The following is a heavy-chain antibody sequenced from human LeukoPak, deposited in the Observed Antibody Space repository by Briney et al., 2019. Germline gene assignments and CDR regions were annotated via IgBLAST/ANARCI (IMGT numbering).Heavy chain of an antibody. CDR2: ITSGSNYI. J-gene: IGHJ4*02. CDR3: ARAHTVTTFDY. Sequence: QPGGSLRLSCAASGFTFSSYSMTWVRQAPGMGLEWVSYITSGSNYIYYADSVEGRFTISRDNAKNSLYLQMNSLRAEDTAIYYCARAHTVTTFDYWGQGTLVTVSS. V-gene: IGHV3-48*01. CDR1: GFTFSSYS. D-gene: IGHD4-17*01.